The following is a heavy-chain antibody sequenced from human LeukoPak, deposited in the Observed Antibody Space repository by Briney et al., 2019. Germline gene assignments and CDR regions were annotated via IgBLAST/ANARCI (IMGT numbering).Heavy chain of an antibody. CDR2: IYYSGST. CDR1: GGSISSCY. V-gene: IGHV4-59*01. J-gene: IGHJ4*02. Sequence: PSETLSLTCTVSGGSISSCYWSWIRQPPGKGLEWIGYIYYSGSTNYNPSLKSRVTISVDTSKNQFSLKLSSVTAADTAVYYCASTYRDCSGGSCYSSLFDYWGQGTLVTVSS. D-gene: IGHD2-15*01. CDR3: ASTYRDCSGGSCYSSLFDY.